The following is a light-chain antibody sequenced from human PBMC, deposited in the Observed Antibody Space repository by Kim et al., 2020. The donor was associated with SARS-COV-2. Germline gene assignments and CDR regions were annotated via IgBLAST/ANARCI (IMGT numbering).Light chain of an antibody. J-gene: IGLJ2*01. Sequence: GAGVTSACCGCSSHIGIKTGTWYKLLPGTAPKLLIYNNNQRPSGVPDRFSGSKSGTSASLAISGLQSEDEADYYCAAWDDRLNEGVFGGGTQLTVL. CDR3: AAWDDRLNEGV. CDR1: SSHIGIKT. V-gene: IGLV1-44*01. CDR2: NNN.